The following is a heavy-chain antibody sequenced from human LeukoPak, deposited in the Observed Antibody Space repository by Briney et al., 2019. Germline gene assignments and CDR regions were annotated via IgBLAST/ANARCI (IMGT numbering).Heavy chain of an antibody. CDR2: VYYSGST. V-gene: IGHV4-59*08. CDR1: GDSMTAYY. Sequence: SETLSLTCSVSGDSMTAYYWSWIRQPPGKGLEWIGYVYYSGSTKYNPSLKSRVTISVDTSKNQFSLKLSSVTAADTAVYHCARRGTGDVSSGCFDYWGQGTLVTVSS. CDR3: ARRGTGDVSSGCFDY. D-gene: IGHD6-19*01. J-gene: IGHJ4*02.